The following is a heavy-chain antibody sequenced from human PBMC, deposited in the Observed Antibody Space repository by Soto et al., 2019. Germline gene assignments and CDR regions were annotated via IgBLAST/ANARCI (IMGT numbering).Heavy chain of an antibody. CDR2: IIPIFGTA. CDR1: GGTFSSYA. J-gene: IGHJ6*02. V-gene: IGHV1-69*12. D-gene: IGHD6-6*01. CDR3: ARRSSSSHHYYYGMDV. Sequence: QVQLVQSGAEVKKPGSSVKVSCKASGGTFSSYAISWVRQAPGQGLEWMGGIIPIFGTANYAQKFQGRVTITADESTSTDYMELRSLRSEDTAVYYCARRSSSSHHYYYGMDVWGQGTTVTVSS.